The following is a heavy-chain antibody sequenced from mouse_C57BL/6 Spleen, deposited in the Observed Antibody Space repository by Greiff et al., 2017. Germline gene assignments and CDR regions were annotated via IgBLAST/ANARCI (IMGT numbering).Heavy chain of an antibody. CDR3: ARIPSITTGYFDV. CDR1: GYTFTSYG. J-gene: IGHJ1*03. Sequence: VQLQQPGAELVMPGASVKLSCKASGYTFTSYGMPWVKQTPGQGLEWIGEIGPSDSYTNYNQKFKGKSTLTVDKSSSTAYMQHSSLTSEDSAVYYCARIPSITTGYFDVWGTGTTVTVSS. CDR2: IGPSDSYT. D-gene: IGHD1-1*01. V-gene: IGHV1-69*01.